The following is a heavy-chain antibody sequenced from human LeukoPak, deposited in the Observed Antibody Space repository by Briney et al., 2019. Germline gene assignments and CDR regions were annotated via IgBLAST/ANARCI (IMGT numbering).Heavy chain of an antibody. D-gene: IGHD5-18*01. CDR2: ISYDGSNK. CDR3: AKVGTAMAFDY. Sequence: GGSLRLSCAASGFTFSSYWMHWVRQAPGKGLEWVAVISYDGSNKYYADSVKGRFTISRDNSKNTLYLQMNSLRAEDTAVYYCAKVGTAMAFDYWGQGTLVTVSS. V-gene: IGHV3-30*18. J-gene: IGHJ4*02. CDR1: GFTFSSYW.